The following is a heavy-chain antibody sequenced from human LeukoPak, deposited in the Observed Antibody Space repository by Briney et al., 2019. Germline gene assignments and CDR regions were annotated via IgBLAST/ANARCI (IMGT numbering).Heavy chain of an antibody. V-gene: IGHV1-69*10. CDR3: ARQGPTYYDSSGYYYAEDYYMDV. D-gene: IGHD3-22*01. CDR1: GGTFSSYA. J-gene: IGHJ6*03. CDR2: IIPIFDIA. Sequence: GASVKVSCKASGGTFSSYAISWVRQAPGQGLEWMGGIIPIFDIANYAQKFQDRVTITADKSTSTAYMELSSLRSEDTAVYYCARQGPTYYDSSGYYYAEDYYMDVWGKGTTVTVSS.